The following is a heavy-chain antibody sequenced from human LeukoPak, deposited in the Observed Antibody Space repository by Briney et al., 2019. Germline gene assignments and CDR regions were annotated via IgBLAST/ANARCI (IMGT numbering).Heavy chain of an antibody. J-gene: IGHJ4*02. V-gene: IGHV4-61*02. Sequence: SQTLSLTCTVSGGSMSSSSYYWSWIRQPAGTGLEWIGRIYTSGSTTYNPSLKSRVTISLDTPKNQFSLKLSSVTAADTAVYYCARVFCSGGNCYHFDYWGQGTLVTVSS. CDR3: ARVFCSGGNCYHFDY. CDR2: IYTSGST. CDR1: GGSMSSSSYY. D-gene: IGHD2-15*01.